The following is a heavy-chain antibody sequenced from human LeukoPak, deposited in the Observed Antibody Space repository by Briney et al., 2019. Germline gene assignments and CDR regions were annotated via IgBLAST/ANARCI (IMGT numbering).Heavy chain of an antibody. D-gene: IGHD6-13*01. CDR1: GGSISSSSYY. Sequence: SETLSLTCTVSGGSISSSSYYWGWIRQPPGKGLEWIGSIYYSGSTYYKPSLKSRVTISVDTSKNQFSLKLSSVTAADTAVYYCATLLIAGSLADYWGQGTLVTVSS. CDR2: IYYSGST. V-gene: IGHV4-39*01. CDR3: ATLLIAGSLADY. J-gene: IGHJ4*02.